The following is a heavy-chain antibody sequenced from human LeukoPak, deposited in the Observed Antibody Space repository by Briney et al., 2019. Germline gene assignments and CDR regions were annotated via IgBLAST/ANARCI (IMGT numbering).Heavy chain of an antibody. CDR1: GGSISSSSYY. D-gene: IGHD6-13*01. J-gene: IGHJ4*02. CDR2: IYYGGST. Sequence: PSETLSLTCTVSGGSISSSSYYWGWIRQPPGKGLEWIGSIYYGGSTYYNPSLKSRVTISVDTSKNQFSLKLSSVTAADTAVYYCARQNSGFIAAAGRFDYWGQGTLVTVSS. V-gene: IGHV4-39*01. CDR3: ARQNSGFIAAAGRFDY.